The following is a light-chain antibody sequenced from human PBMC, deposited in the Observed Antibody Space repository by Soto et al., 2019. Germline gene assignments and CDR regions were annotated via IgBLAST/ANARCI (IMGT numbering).Light chain of an antibody. CDR3: QQCYSSPRT. Sequence: DIQMTQSPSTLSASVGDRVTITCRASQSISTYLNWYQQKLGKAPTLLIYAASSLQSGVPSRFSGGGSGTDFPLTISSLQPEDFATYFCQQCYSSPRTFGQGTKVEIK. CDR1: QSISTY. J-gene: IGKJ1*01. V-gene: IGKV1-39*01. CDR2: AAS.